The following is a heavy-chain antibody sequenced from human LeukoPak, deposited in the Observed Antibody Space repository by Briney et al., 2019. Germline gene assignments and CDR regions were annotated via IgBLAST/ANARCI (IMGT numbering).Heavy chain of an antibody. V-gene: IGHV4-59*11. CDR3: ARAGAIATVNLDLDH. Sequence: SETLSLTCTVSGASISTHYWSWIRQPPGKGPEWIGDIYFSGSTDYNPSLKSRATISGDTSKNQFSLNLRSVTAADTAVYYCARAGAIATVNLDLDHWGRGTQVTVSS. CDR2: IYFSGST. J-gene: IGHJ4*02. D-gene: IGHD6-13*01. CDR1: GASISTHY.